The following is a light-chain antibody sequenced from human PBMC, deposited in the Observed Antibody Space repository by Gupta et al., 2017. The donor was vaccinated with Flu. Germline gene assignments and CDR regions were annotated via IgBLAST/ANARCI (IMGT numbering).Light chain of an antibody. J-gene: IGKJ2*01. Sequence: EIVLTQSPSTLSLSPGDRAILSCRASQSVNIYLAWYQQKPGQPPRLLMFDASKRAAGIPDRFSGSGSGTDFTLTISTLELEDFAVYYCQQLSGLPMSTFGQGTKL. CDR1: QSVNIY. V-gene: IGKV3-11*01. CDR2: DAS. CDR3: QQLSGLPMST.